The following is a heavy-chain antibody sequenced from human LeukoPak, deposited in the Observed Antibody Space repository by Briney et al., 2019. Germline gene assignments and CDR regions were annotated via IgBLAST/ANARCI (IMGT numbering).Heavy chain of an antibody. J-gene: IGHJ4*02. CDR1: GFTFSSYS. V-gene: IGHV3-48*04. CDR3: AKDRDFWSSALDY. D-gene: IGHD3-3*01. Sequence: SGGSLRLSCAASGFTFSSYSMNWVRQAPGKGLEWVSYISSSSSTIYYADSVKGRFTISRDNAKNSLYLQMNRLRAEDTALYYCAKDRDFWSSALDYWGQGTLVTVSS. CDR2: ISSSSSTI.